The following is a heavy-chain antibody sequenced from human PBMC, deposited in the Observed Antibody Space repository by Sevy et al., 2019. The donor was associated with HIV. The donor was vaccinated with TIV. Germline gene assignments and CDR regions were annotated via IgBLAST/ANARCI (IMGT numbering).Heavy chain of an antibody. D-gene: IGHD3-3*01. CDR3: ARDRGGVMAPYGMDV. J-gene: IGHJ6*02. CDR2: ISYDGSNK. V-gene: IGHV3-30-3*01. CDR1: GFTFSSYA. Sequence: GGSLRLSCAASGFTFSSYAMHWVRQAPGKGLEWVAVISYDGSNKYYADSVKGRFTISRDNSKNTLYLQMNSLRAEDTAEYYCARDRGGVMAPYGMDVWGQGTTVTVSS.